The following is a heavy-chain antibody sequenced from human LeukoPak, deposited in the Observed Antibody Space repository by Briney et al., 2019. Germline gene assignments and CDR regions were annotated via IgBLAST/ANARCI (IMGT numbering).Heavy chain of an antibody. CDR1: GXSISSSGHF. J-gene: IGHJ3*02. CDR3: ARRPSTMNAFDI. Sequence: PSETLSLTWTVSGXSISSSGHFWGWIRQPPGKGQEWIGSLHYTGSTYYNPSLKSRVTITADTSKNQFSLNVGSVTATDKAVYYCARRPSTMNAFDIWGQGTMVTVS. D-gene: IGHD3-22*01. V-gene: IGHV4-39*01. CDR2: LHYTGST.